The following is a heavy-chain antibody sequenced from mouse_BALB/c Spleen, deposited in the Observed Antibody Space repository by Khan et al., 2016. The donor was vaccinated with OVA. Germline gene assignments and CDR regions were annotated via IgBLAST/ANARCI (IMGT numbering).Heavy chain of an antibody. CDR3: AREGSYGIFAY. D-gene: IGHD2-10*02. J-gene: IGHJ3*01. V-gene: IGHV1-7*01. CDR2: INPSTGYT. Sequence: QVQLKQSGAELAKPGASVKMSCTASGYTFTTYWMHWIKQRPGQGLEWIGYINPSTGYTEYNQNFKDKATLTADESSSTAYMHLNSLTSEDSAVYYCAREGSYGIFAYWGQGTLVTVSA. CDR1: GYTFTTYW.